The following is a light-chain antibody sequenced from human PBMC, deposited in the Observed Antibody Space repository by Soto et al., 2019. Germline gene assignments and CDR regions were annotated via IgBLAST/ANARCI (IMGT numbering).Light chain of an antibody. J-gene: IGLJ2*01. CDR2: DVS. V-gene: IGLV2-8*01. CDR3: SSYAGTNNVV. CDR1: SSDVGGYNY. Sequence: QSALTQPPSASGSPGQSVTISCTGTSSDVGGYNYVSWYQQLPGKAPKLMIYDVSKRPSGVPDRFSGSKSGNTASLTVSGLQAEDEADYFCSSYAGTNNVVFGGGIKLTVL.